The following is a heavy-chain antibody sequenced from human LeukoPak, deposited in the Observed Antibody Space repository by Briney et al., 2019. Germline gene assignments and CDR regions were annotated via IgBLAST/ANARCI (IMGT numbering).Heavy chain of an antibody. D-gene: IGHD3-22*01. J-gene: IGHJ4*02. V-gene: IGHV1-18*01. CDR2: ISAYNGHT. CDR1: GYTFSSYG. Sequence: PRASVKVSCKASGYTFSSYGISWVRQAPGQGLEWMGWISAYNGHTNYAQKFQGRVTMTRGTSISTAYMELSRLRSDDTAVYYCARAVHSITMIVVVIHDYWGQGTLVTVSS. CDR3: ARAVHSITMIVVVIHDY.